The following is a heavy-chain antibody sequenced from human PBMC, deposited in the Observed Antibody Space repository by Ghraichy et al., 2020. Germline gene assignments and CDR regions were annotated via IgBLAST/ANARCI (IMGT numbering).Heavy chain of an antibody. Sequence: GSLRLSCAASGFTFSSYAMHWVRQAPGKGLEYVSAISSNGGSTYYANSVKGRFTISRDNSKNTLYLQMGSLRAEDMAVYYCAREYYDSFDYWGQGTLVTVSS. CDR2: ISSNGGST. CDR1: GFTFSSYA. J-gene: IGHJ4*02. D-gene: IGHD3-22*01. CDR3: AREYYDSFDY. V-gene: IGHV3-64*01.